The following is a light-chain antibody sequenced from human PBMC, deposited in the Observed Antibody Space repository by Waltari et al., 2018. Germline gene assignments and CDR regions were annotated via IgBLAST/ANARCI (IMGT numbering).Light chain of an antibody. Sequence: SYELTPPPSVSVSPGQTASITCSGDKWGDKYACWYQQKPGQSPVLVIYQDSKRPSGIPERFSGSNSGNTATLTISGTQAMDEADYYCQAWDSSTAGVVFGGGTKLTVL. V-gene: IGLV3-1*01. CDR3: QAWDSSTAGVV. CDR1: KWGDKY. CDR2: QDS. J-gene: IGLJ2*01.